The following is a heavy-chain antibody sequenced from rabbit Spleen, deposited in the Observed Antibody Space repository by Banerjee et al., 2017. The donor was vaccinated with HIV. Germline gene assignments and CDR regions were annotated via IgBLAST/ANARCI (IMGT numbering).Heavy chain of an antibody. Sequence: QEQLVESGGGLVKPEGSLTLTCTASGFSFSSNYWICWVRQAPGKGLEWIACIYTTSSGFTYYASWAKGRFTISKTSSTVTLQMTSLTAADTATYFCARAFNVYLYAHDLWGPGTLVTVS. CDR2: IYTTSSGFT. CDR1: GFSFSSNYW. J-gene: IGHJ4*01. D-gene: IGHD6-1*01. CDR3: ARAFNVYLYAHDL. V-gene: IGHV1S45*01.